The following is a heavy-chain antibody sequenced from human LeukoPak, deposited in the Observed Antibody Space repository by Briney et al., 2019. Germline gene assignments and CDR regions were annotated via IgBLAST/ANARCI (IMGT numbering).Heavy chain of an antibody. Sequence: GGSLRLSCAASGFTFTNYAMSWVRQAPGKGLEWVSDIGGSSEITHYADSVKGRSTISRDSSKNTLYLQMNSLRAEDTAVYYCARDLGSYLPSTFDYWGQGTLVTVSS. CDR1: GFTFTNYA. V-gene: IGHV3-23*01. D-gene: IGHD3-10*01. CDR3: ARDLGSYLPSTFDY. CDR2: IGGSSEIT. J-gene: IGHJ4*02.